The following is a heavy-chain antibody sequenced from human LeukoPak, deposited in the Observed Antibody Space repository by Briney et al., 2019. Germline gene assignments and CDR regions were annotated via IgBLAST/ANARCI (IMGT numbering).Heavy chain of an antibody. CDR1: GFTFSTYA. D-gene: IGHD6-13*01. CDR3: AKDGQLGGSSWFTLYFDY. V-gene: IGHV3-30-3*01. CDR2: ISFDGSNK. Sequence: GGSLRLSCAASGFTFSTYAMHWVRQAPGKGREWVAVISFDGSNKYYADSVKGRFTISRDNSKNTLYLQMNSLRPEDTAVYYCAKDGQLGGSSWFTLYFDYWGQGTLVTVSS. J-gene: IGHJ4*02.